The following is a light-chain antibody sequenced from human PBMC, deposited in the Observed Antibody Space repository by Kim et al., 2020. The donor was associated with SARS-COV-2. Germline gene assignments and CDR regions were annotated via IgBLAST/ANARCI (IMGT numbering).Light chain of an antibody. V-gene: IGKV1-39*01. CDR3: QQSYSDTPS. J-gene: IGKJ2*03. Sequence: SVFVGDRVTIICLASQIIVSYLNWYQQKPGKAPKLLIYAAVNLQSGVPSRFSGSGSGTEFTLTISSLQAEDFGTYYCQQSYSDTPSFGQGTKLEI. CDR1: QIIVSY. CDR2: AAV.